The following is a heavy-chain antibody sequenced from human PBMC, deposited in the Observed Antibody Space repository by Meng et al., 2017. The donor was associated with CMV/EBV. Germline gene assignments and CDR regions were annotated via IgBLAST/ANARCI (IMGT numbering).Heavy chain of an antibody. CDR3: ASSKGVYDSSGYYSYGMDV. CDR1: GFTFSSYE. Sequence: GESLKISCAASGFTFSSYEMNWVRQAPGKGLERVSYISSSGSTIYYADSVKGRFTISRDNAKNSLYLQMNSLRAEDTAVYYCASSKGVYDSSGYYSYGMDVWGQGTTVTVSS. V-gene: IGHV3-48*03. CDR2: ISSSGSTI. J-gene: IGHJ6*02. D-gene: IGHD3-22*01.